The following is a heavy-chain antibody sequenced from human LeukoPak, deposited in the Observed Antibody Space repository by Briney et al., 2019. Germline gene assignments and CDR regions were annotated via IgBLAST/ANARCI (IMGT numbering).Heavy chain of an antibody. Sequence: GASVKVSCKASGYTFTSYGIIWVRQAPGQGLEGMGWISAYNGNTNYAQKLQGRVTMTTDASTSTAYMELRSLRSDDTAVYYCARWVRYGSWGDYWGQGTLVTVSS. V-gene: IGHV1-18*01. D-gene: IGHD6-13*01. CDR1: GYTFTSYG. J-gene: IGHJ4*02. CDR2: ISAYNGNT. CDR3: ARWVRYGSWGDY.